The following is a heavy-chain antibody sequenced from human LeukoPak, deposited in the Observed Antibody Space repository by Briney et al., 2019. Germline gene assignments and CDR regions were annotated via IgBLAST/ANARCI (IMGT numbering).Heavy chain of an antibody. V-gene: IGHV3-74*01. J-gene: IGHJ3*02. CDR2: MNYDGSAT. CDR1: EFTFSNYW. D-gene: IGHD5-12*01. Sequence: PGESLRLSCEASEFTFSNYWMHWVRQAPGKGLVWVSRMNYDGSATTYADSVKGRFTISRDNAKNTLYLQMNSLRAEDTAVYYCARGASGYGYDAFDIWGQGTMVTVSA. CDR3: ARGASGYGYDAFDI.